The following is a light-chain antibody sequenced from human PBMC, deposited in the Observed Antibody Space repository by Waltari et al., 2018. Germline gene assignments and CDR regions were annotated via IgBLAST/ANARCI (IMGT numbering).Light chain of an antibody. J-gene: IGKJ1*01. CDR1: QSISSW. CDR3: QQYNSYPGWT. Sequence: DIQMTQSPSTLSASVGDRVTITCRASQSISSWLAWYQQKPGKAPKLLISKASTVESGVPSRFSGIGSGTEFSLAISSLQPDEFATYFCQQYNSYPGWTFGQGTKVEMK. V-gene: IGKV1-5*03. CDR2: KAS.